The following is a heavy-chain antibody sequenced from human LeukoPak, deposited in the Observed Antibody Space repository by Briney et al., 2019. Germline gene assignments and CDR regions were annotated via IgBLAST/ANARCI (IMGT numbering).Heavy chain of an antibody. D-gene: IGHD2-15*01. V-gene: IGHV1-2*02. J-gene: IGHJ1*01. CDR3: APLLGYCSGGSCPSGGYRFQQ. CDR1: GYTFTGYY. CDR2: VNPHCGGT. Sequence: ASVNLSCKASGYTFTGYYMHWVRQAPGQGLEWMGWVNPHCGGTNYAQKFQGRVTMTRDTSISTAYMELSSLRSDGTAMYYCAPLLGYCSGGSCPSGGYRFQQWGQGPRLSVSS.